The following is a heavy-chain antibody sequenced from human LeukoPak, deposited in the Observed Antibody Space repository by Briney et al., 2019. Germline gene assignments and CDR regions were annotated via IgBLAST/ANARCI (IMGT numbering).Heavy chain of an antibody. Sequence: SETLSLTCTVSGGSMSSNYWSWIRQPPGKGLEWIGYIYNSGTIYNSGSTNYNPSLLSRVTISVDTSKNQFSLKLRTVTAADTAVYYCARPFSGSYSDAFDLWGQGTMVTVSS. CDR3: ARPFSGSYSDAFDL. V-gene: IGHV4-59*08. CDR2: IYNSGTIYNSGST. J-gene: IGHJ3*01. CDR1: GGSMSSNY. D-gene: IGHD1-26*01.